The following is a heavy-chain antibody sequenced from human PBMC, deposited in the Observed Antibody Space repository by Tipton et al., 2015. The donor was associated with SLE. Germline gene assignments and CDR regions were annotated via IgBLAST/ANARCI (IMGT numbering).Heavy chain of an antibody. CDR3: ARGPLVAYYYGSGSYYNPPHYFDY. CDR1: GGSISSVGYY. D-gene: IGHD3-10*01. Sequence: TLSLTCAVSGGSISSVGYYWSWIRQHPGKGLEWIGHIYHSGSTFYSPSLRSRVTISVDTSKNQFSLRLISVTAADTAVYYCARGPLVAYYYGSGSYYNPPHYFDYWGQGTLVTVSS. J-gene: IGHJ4*02. CDR2: IYHSGST. V-gene: IGHV4-31*11.